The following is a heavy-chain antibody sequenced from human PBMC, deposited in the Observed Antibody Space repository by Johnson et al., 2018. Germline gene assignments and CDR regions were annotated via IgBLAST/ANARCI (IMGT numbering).Heavy chain of an antibody. Sequence: QVQLVQSGAEVKKPGASVKVSCEASGYTFTSYDINWVRQATGQGLEWMGIINPSAGTTDHAQKFHGRVTMAWDTSTSTASMELSGLGSVDTAVYLLARAPAYFFDYWRQGTLVTVSS. CDR1: GYTFTSYD. CDR3: ARAPAYFFDY. J-gene: IGHJ4*02. V-gene: IGHV1-46*01. CDR2: INPSAGTT.